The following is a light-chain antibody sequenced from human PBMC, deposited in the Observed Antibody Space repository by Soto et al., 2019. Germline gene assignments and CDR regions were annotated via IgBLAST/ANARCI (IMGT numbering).Light chain of an antibody. Sequence: EIVLTRSPATLSLSPGERATLSCRASQSVSSYLAWFQQKPGQAPRLLIYVASTRATGIPARFSGSGSGTDFTLTISSLEPEDFAVYYCQQRSNGLTFGGGTKVDIK. CDR2: VAS. CDR1: QSVSSY. CDR3: QQRSNGLT. V-gene: IGKV3-11*01. J-gene: IGKJ4*01.